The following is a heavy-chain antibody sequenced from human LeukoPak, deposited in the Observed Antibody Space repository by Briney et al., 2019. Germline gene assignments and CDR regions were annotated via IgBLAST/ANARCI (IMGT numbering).Heavy chain of an antibody. Sequence: GGSLRLSCAASGFTFSSYAMHWVRQAPGKGLEWVAVISYDGSNKYYADSVKGRFTISRDNPKNTLYLQMNSLRAEDTAVYYCARDPSMAVAGTYFDYWGQGTLVTVSS. V-gene: IGHV3-30-3*01. J-gene: IGHJ4*02. D-gene: IGHD6-19*01. CDR2: ISYDGSNK. CDR3: ARDPSMAVAGTYFDY. CDR1: GFTFSSYA.